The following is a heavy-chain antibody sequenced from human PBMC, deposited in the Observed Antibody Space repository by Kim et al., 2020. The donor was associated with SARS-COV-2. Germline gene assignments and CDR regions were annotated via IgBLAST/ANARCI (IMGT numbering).Heavy chain of an antibody. D-gene: IGHD6-13*01. CDR3: ARHGSYLAAGYWYFDL. J-gene: IGHJ2*01. Sequence: GESLKISCKGSGYSFTSYWISWVRQMPGKGLEWMGRIDPSDSYTNYSPSFQGHVTISADKSISTAYLQWSSLKASDTAMYYCARHGSYLAAGYWYFDLWGRGTLVTVSS. V-gene: IGHV5-10-1*01. CDR2: IDPSDSYT. CDR1: GYSFTSYW.